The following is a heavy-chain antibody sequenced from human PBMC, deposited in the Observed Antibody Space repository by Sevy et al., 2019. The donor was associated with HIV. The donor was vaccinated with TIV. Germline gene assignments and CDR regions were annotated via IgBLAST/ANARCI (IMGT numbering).Heavy chain of an antibody. D-gene: IGHD3-10*01. Sequence: GGSLRLSCAASGFTFSSYSMNWVRQAPGKGLEWVSYISSSSSTIYYEDPVKGRFTISRDNAKNSLYLQMNSLRDEDTAVYYCARAGLLWFGELTSFDYWGQGTLVTVSS. CDR1: GFTFSSYS. V-gene: IGHV3-48*02. CDR3: ARAGLLWFGELTSFDY. CDR2: ISSSSSTI. J-gene: IGHJ4*02.